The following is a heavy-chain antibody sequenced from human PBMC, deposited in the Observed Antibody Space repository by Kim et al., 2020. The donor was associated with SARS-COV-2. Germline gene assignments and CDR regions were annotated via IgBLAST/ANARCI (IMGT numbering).Heavy chain of an antibody. V-gene: IGHV3-66*01. D-gene: IGHD1-26*01. CDR1: GFTVSSNY. Sequence: GGSLRLSCAASGFTVSSNYMSWVRQAPGKGLEWVSVIYCGGSTYYSDSAMGRLTIFTENSKNTPYLQMNNLIAEDTAVYYCSRSVGATYYFYYWGHGTLV. CDR3: SRSVGATYYFYY. CDR2: IYCGGST. J-gene: IGHJ4*03.